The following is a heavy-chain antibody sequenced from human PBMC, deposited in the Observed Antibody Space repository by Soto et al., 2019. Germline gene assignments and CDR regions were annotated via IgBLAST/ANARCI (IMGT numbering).Heavy chain of an antibody. D-gene: IGHD2-8*02. Sequence: EVQLVESGGGLVQPGRSLRLSCAASGFSFDEYGMHWVRQGPGKGLEWVSGISWSSATIGYADSVKGRFSISRDNAKRSLYLQMSSLRPEDTALYYCAKSTGGTANGLDFWGQGITVTVSS. J-gene: IGHJ6*02. CDR2: ISWSSATI. V-gene: IGHV3-9*01. CDR3: AKSTGGTANGLDF. CDR1: GFSFDEYG.